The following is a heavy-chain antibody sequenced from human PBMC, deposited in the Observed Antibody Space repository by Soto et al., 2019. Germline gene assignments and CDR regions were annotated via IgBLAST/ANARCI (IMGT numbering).Heavy chain of an antibody. V-gene: IGHV4-59*01. J-gene: IGHJ4*02. CDR1: GGSISSYY. CDR3: ARVGGSRTTGFDY. D-gene: IGHD1-1*01. Sequence: PSETLSLTCTVSGGSISSYYWSWIRQPPGKGLEWIGDIYYSGSTNYNPSLKSRVTISVDTSKNQFSLKLSSVTAADTAVYYCARVGGSRTTGFDYWGQGTLVTVSS. CDR2: IYYSGST.